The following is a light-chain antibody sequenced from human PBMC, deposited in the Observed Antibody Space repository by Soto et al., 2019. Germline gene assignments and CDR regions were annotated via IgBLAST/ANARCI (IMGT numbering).Light chain of an antibody. CDR3: QQYGSSRT. CDR2: GAS. J-gene: IGKJ1*01. CDR1: QSVSSSY. Sequence: EIVLTQSPDTLSLSLGERATLSCRASQSVSSSYLAWYQQKPGQAPRLLIYGASSRATGIPDRFSGSGSGTDFTLTISRLEPEDFAVYYCQQYGSSRTFGQGTKVDI. V-gene: IGKV3-20*01.